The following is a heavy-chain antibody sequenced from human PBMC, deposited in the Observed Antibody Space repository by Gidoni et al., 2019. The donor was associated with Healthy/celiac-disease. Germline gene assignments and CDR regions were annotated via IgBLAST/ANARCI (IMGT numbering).Heavy chain of an antibody. CDR3: ARLGETTVVTPTP. D-gene: IGHD4-17*01. CDR2: IYYSGST. Sequence: QLQLQESGPGLVKPSATLSLTCTVSGGSISSSSYYWGWIRQPPGKGLEWIGSIYYSGSTYYNPSLKSRVTISVDTSKNQFSLKLSSVTAADTAVYYCARLGETTVVTPTPWGQGTLVTVSS. J-gene: IGHJ5*02. V-gene: IGHV4-39*01. CDR1: GGSISSSSYY.